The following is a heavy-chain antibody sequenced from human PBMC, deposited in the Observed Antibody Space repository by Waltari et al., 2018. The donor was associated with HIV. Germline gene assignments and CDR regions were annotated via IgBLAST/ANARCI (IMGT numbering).Heavy chain of an antibody. J-gene: IGHJ5*02. CDR3: ARTHYGSGSRRWFDP. CDR2: IYYSGST. CDR1: GGSISSYY. D-gene: IGHD3-10*01. Sequence: QVQLQVSGPGLVKPSETLSLTCTVSGGSISSYYWSWIRQPPGKGLEWIGYIYYSGSTNYNPSLKSRVTISVDTSKNQFSLKLSSVTAADTAVYYWARTHYGSGSRRWFDPWGQGTLVTVSS. V-gene: IGHV4-59*01.